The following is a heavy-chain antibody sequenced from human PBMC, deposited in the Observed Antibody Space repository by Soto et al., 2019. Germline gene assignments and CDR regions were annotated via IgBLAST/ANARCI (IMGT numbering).Heavy chain of an antibody. J-gene: IGHJ6*02. D-gene: IGHD6-6*01. Sequence: PGGSLRLSCAASGFSFSTYGMHWVRQAPGKGLEWRAVISNDGSNKHYAGSVKGRSTISRDNSKDTLFLQMNSLRGEDTAIYYCAKVIRADSTSSNFYYYSGMDVWGQGTTVTVSS. CDR1: GFSFSTYG. CDR3: AKVIRADSTSSNFYYYSGMDV. V-gene: IGHV3-30*18. CDR2: ISNDGSNK.